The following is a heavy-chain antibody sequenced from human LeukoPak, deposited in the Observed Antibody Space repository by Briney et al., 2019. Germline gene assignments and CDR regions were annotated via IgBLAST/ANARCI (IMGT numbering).Heavy chain of an antibody. Sequence: GGSLRLSCAASGLTVSTNYMTWVRQAPGKGLEWVSIILSDGSTYYADSVKGRFTISRDNYKNTLYLQMNSLRGEDTAMYYCARDLDYFDSSGSHRRRNYFDYWGQGTLVTVSS. CDR3: ARDLDYFDSSGSHRRRNYFDY. V-gene: IGHV3-53*01. D-gene: IGHD3-22*01. CDR1: GLTVSTNY. CDR2: ILSDGST. J-gene: IGHJ4*02.